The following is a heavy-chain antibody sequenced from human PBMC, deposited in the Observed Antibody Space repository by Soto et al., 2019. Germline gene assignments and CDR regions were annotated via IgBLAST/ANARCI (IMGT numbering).Heavy chain of an antibody. CDR2: ISYDGSNK. CDR3: ARVRSPFPPSYGMDV. J-gene: IGHJ6*02. CDR1: GFTFSSYA. V-gene: IGHV3-30-3*01. Sequence: QVQLVESGGGVVQPGRSLRLSCAASGFTFSSYAMHWVRQAPGKGLEWVAVISYDGSNKYYSDSVKGRFTIYRDNSKNTLYLQMNSLRAEDTAVYYCARVRSPFPPSYGMDVWGQGTTVTVSS. D-gene: IGHD2-21*01.